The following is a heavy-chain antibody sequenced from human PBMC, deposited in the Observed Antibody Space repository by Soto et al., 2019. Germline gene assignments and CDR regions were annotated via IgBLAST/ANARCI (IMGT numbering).Heavy chain of an antibody. CDR2: IIPIFGTA. J-gene: IGHJ4*02. D-gene: IGHD3-3*01. CDR1: GGTFSSYA. V-gene: IGHV1-69*12. Sequence: QVQLVQSGAEVKKPGSSVKVSCKASGGTFSSYAFSWVRQAPGQGLEWMGGIIPIFGTANYAQKFQGRVTITADESTSTAYMERSSLRSEDTAVYYCARGRVRFLEWLGSEGWGQGTLVTVSS. CDR3: ARGRVRFLEWLGSEG.